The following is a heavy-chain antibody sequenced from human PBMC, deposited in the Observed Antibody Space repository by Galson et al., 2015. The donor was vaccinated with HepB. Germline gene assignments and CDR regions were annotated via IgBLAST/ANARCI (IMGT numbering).Heavy chain of an antibody. CDR1: GGSISSSSYY. V-gene: IGHV4-39*07. Sequence: LSLTCTVSGGSISSSSYYWGWIRQPPGKGLEWIGSIYYSGSTYYNPSLKSRVTISVDTSKNQFSLKLSSVTAADTAVYYCAMTTVTTPFDYWGQGTLVTVSS. CDR2: IYYSGST. J-gene: IGHJ4*02. D-gene: IGHD4-11*01. CDR3: AMTTVTTPFDY.